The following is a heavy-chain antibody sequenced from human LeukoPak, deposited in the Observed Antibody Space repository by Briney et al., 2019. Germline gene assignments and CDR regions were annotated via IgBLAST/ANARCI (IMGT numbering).Heavy chain of an antibody. CDR2: IYTSGST. CDR3: ARSKTYYYGSRQYWFDP. Sequence: GSLRLSCTVSGFTFSTYNMNWIRQPAGKGLEWIGRIYTSGSTNYNPSLKRRVTMSVETSKNQFSLKLSSVTAADTAVYYCARSKTYYYGSRQYWFDPWGQGTLVTVSS. V-gene: IGHV4-4*07. D-gene: IGHD3-10*01. J-gene: IGHJ5*02. CDR1: GFTFSTYN.